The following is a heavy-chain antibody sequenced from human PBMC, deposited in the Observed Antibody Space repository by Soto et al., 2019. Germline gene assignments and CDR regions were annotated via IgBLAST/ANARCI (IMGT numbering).Heavy chain of an antibody. J-gene: IGHJ6*03. Sequence: GGSLRLSCAASGFTFSSYAMSWVRQAPGKGLEWVSAISGSGGSTYYADSVKGRFTISRDNSKNTLYLQMNSLRAEDTAVYYCAKDRVSSYYYYYMDVWGKGTTVTVSS. CDR1: GFTFSSYA. CDR2: ISGSGGST. V-gene: IGHV3-23*01. CDR3: AKDRVSSYYYYYMDV. D-gene: IGHD6-19*01.